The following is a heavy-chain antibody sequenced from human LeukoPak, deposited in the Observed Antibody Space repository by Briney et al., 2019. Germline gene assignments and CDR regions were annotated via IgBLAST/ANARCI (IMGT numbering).Heavy chain of an antibody. J-gene: IGHJ4*02. Sequence: GGSLRLSCATSGFTLSLAWMHWVRQAPGKGLEWVSRIKYDGSYTNYADSVKGRFTISRDNARNTLSLHMISLRAEDTAVYFCVRDGDAYNFDFWGQGVLVTVST. CDR1: GFTLSLAW. CDR3: VRDGDAYNFDF. D-gene: IGHD5-24*01. V-gene: IGHV3-74*01. CDR2: IKYDGSYT.